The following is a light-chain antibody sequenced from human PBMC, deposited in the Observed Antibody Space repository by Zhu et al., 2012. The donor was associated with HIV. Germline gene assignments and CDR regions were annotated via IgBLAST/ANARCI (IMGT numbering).Light chain of an antibody. CDR1: QSFSNY. CDR3: QQSFDTPIT. CDR2: TAS. V-gene: IGKV1-39*01. J-gene: IGKJ5*01. Sequence: DIHMTQSPSSLSASVGDRVTITCRTSQSFSNYLNWYQQKPGKAPKLLTYTASTLQSGVPSRFSGSGSGTYFTLTISSLQPEDFATYYCQQSFDTPITFGQGTRLDIK.